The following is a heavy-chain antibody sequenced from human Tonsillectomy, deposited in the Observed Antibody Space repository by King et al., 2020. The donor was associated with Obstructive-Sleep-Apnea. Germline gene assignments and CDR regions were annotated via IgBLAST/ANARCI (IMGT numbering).Heavy chain of an antibody. CDR3: ARVPVDTAMVYVDS. CDR2: INPNSGGT. CDR1: GYIFTDYY. D-gene: IGHD5-18*01. V-gene: IGHV1-2*02. J-gene: IGHJ4*02. Sequence: QLVQSGAEVKKPGASVKVSCTASGYIFTDYYIHWVRQAPGQGLEWVGWINPNSGGTNYAQRLPGRVTMTRDTSISTACMELSRLRFDDTAMYYFARVPVDTAMVYVDSWGRGTLVTVSS.